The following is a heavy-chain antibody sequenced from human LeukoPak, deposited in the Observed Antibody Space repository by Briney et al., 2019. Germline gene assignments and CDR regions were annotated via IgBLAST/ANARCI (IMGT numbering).Heavy chain of an antibody. J-gene: IGHJ4*02. CDR2: IWYDGSNK. CDR3: AREETYSSGWYYFDY. CDR1: GFTFSSYG. V-gene: IGHV3-33*01. D-gene: IGHD6-19*01. Sequence: GGSLRLSCAASGFTFSSYGMHWVRQAPGKGLEWVAVIWYDGSNKYYADSVRGRFTISRDNSKNTLYLQMNSLRAEDTAVYYCAREETYSSGWYYFDYWGQGTLVTVSS.